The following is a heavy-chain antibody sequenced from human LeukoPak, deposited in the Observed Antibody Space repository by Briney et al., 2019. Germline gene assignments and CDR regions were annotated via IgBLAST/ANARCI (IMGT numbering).Heavy chain of an antibody. V-gene: IGHV4-59*08. J-gene: IGHJ4*02. Sequence: SETLSLTCTVSGGSISSYYWTWIRQPPGKGLEWIGYIYYSGNTNYNPSLKSRVTISLDTSRNQFSLKLSSVTAADTAVYYCARTFGEGSSGYYRDYWGRGTLVTVSS. D-gene: IGHD3-22*01. CDR2: IYYSGNT. CDR1: GGSISSYY. CDR3: ARTFGEGSSGYYRDY.